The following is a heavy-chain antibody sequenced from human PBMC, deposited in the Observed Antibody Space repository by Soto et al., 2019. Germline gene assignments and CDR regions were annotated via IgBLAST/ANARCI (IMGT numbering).Heavy chain of an antibody. V-gene: IGHV6-1*01. CDR3: ARVIAAAGTGFGYGMDV. CDR2: TYYRSKWYN. Sequence: PSQTLSLTCAISGDSVSSNSAAWNWIRQSPSRGLEWLGRTYYRSKWYNDYAVSVKSRITINPDTSKNQFSLQLNSVTPEDTAVYYCARVIAAAGTGFGYGMDVWGQGTTVTVS. J-gene: IGHJ6*02. D-gene: IGHD6-13*01. CDR1: GDSVSSNSAA.